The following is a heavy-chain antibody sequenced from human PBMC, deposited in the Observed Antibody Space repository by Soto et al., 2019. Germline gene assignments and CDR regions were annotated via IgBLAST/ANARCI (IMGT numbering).Heavy chain of an antibody. CDR2: ISSNGGST. D-gene: IGHD6-19*01. V-gene: IGHV3-64*01. CDR1: GFTFSSYA. CDR3: ARDPREYSSGWFYFDY. J-gene: IGHJ4*02. Sequence: GSLRLSCAASGFTFSSYAMHWVRQAPGKGLEYVSAISSNGGSTYYANSVKGRFTISRDNSKNTLYLQMGSLRAEDMAVYYCARDPREYSSGWFYFDYWGQGTLVTVSS.